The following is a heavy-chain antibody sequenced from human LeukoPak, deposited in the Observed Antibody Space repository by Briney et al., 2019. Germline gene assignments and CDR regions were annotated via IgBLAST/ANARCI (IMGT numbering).Heavy chain of an antibody. Sequence: QPGGSLRLSCAASGFTFSNYEMNWVRQAPGKGLEWVSYISGSGSTIYHADSVKGRFTISRDNAKNSLYLQMNNLRAEDTAVYYCARDDRYCSGGSCYGKTFDYWGQGTLVTVSS. CDR3: ARDDRYCSGGSCYGKTFDY. CDR2: ISGSGSTI. D-gene: IGHD2-15*01. J-gene: IGHJ4*02. V-gene: IGHV3-48*03. CDR1: GFTFSNYE.